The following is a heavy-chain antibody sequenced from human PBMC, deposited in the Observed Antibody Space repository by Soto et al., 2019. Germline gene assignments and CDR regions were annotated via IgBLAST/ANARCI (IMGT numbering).Heavy chain of an antibody. D-gene: IGHD3-3*01. Sequence: SETLSLTCTVSGGSISSYYWSWIRQPPGKGLEWIGYIYYSGSTNYNPSLKSRVTISVDTSKNQFSLKLSSVTAADTAVYYCAGGYDFWSGTSGGYFDYWGQGTLVTVSS. CDR2: IYYSGST. V-gene: IGHV4-59*01. CDR1: GGSISSYY. CDR3: AGGYDFWSGTSGGYFDY. J-gene: IGHJ4*02.